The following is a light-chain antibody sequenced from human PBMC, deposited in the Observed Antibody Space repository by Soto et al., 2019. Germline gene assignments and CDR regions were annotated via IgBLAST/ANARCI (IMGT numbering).Light chain of an antibody. V-gene: IGKV3-11*01. Sequence: DIVLTQSPATLSVNIGHSATLSCRASQSVNSYLAWYQQNPGQAPRLLIHDASNRATGIPARFSGSGSGTDFTLTISSLEPEDFAVYYCQQRSNWLLTFGGGTKVDI. CDR3: QQRSNWLLT. CDR2: DAS. CDR1: QSVNSY. J-gene: IGKJ4*01.